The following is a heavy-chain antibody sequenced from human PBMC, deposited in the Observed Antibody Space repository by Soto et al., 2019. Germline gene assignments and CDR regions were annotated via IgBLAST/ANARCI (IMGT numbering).Heavy chain of an antibody. CDR2: IYHSGST. CDR3: ARGQVVAAQH. V-gene: IGHV4-30-2*01. J-gene: IGHJ4*02. D-gene: IGHD2-15*01. Sequence: QLQLQESGSGLVKPSQTLSLTCAVSGGSISSGGYSWSWIRQPPGKGLEWIGYIYHSGSTYYNPSRKSRGTISVDRCKNQVSLKVSSVTAADTAVYYCARGQVVAAQHWGQGTLVTVSS. CDR1: GGSISSGGYS.